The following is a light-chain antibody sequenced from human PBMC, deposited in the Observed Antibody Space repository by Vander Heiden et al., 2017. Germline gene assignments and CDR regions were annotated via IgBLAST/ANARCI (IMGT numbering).Light chain of an antibody. CDR1: KLGDKY. J-gene: IGLJ2*01. Sequence: SYELTPPPSVSVSPGQTARITCSGDKLGDKYACWYQQQPGQSPVLVIYQDSKRPSGIPERFSGSNSGNTATLTISGTQAMDEADYYCQAWDSSTAHVVFGGGTKLTVL. V-gene: IGLV3-1*01. CDR3: QAWDSSTAHVV. CDR2: QDS.